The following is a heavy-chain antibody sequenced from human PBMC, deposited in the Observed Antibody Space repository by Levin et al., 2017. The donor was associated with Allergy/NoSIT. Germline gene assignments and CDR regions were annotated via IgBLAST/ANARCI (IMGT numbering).Heavy chain of an antibody. Sequence: LSLPCAASGFTFSSYWMHWVRQAPGKGLVWVSRINSDGSSTSYADSVKGRFTISRDNAKNTLYLQMNSLRAEDTAVYYCATGYSSGWYDYWGQGTLVTVSS. D-gene: IGHD6-19*01. CDR1: GFTFSSYW. CDR2: INSDGSST. CDR3: ATGYSSGWYDY. J-gene: IGHJ4*02. V-gene: IGHV3-74*01.